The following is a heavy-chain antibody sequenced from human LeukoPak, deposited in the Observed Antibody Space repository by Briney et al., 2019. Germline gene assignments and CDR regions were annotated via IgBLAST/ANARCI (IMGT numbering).Heavy chain of an antibody. V-gene: IGHV4-39*07. CDR2: IYYSGST. CDR3: ARDLKQLVGFWGDYYYYYMDV. Sequence: PSETLSLTCTVSGGSINSSDYYWGWIRQPPGKVLERIGSIYYSGSTYYNPSLKSRVTISLDTSKNQFSLTLSSVTAADTAVYYCARDLKQLVGFWGDYYYYYMDVWGKGTTVTVSS. D-gene: IGHD6-6*01. J-gene: IGHJ6*03. CDR1: GGSINSSDYY.